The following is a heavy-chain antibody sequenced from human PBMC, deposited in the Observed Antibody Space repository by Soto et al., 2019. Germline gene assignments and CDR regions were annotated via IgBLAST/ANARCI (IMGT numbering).Heavy chain of an antibody. CDR2: IIPILGIA. V-gene: IGHV1-69*02. CDR1: GGTFSCYT. Sequence: SVKVSCKASGGTFSCYTISWVRQAPGQGLEWMGRIIPILGIANYAQKFQGRVTMTTDTSTSTAYMELRSLRSDDTAVYYCARVAPIAVAGTRWFDPWGQGTLVTVSS. D-gene: IGHD6-19*01. J-gene: IGHJ5*02. CDR3: ARVAPIAVAGTRWFDP.